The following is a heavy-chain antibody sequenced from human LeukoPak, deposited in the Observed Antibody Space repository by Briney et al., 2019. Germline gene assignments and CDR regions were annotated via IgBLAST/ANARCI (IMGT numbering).Heavy chain of an antibody. Sequence: SETPSLTCTVSGGSISSYYWSWIRQPPGKGLEWIGYIYYSGSTNYNPSLKSRVTISVDTSKNQFSLKLSSVTAADTAVYYCARDPRWAPDLWGRGTLVTVSS. CDR1: GGSISSYY. V-gene: IGHV4-59*01. CDR3: ARDPRWAPDL. CDR2: IYYSGST. D-gene: IGHD4-23*01. J-gene: IGHJ2*01.